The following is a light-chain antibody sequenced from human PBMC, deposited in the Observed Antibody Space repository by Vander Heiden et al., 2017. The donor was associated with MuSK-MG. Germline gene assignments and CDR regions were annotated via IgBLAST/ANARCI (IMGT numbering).Light chain of an antibody. Sequence: DIQMTQSPSTLSASVGDRGTLTCRASQSINIWLAWYQQKPGKAPKLLIYKASSLESGVPSRFSCSGSGTEFTLTISSLQPYDIATYYCQQYNSSSGTVGPGTKVEIK. V-gene: IGKV1-5*03. J-gene: IGKJ1*01. CDR2: KAS. CDR3: QQYNSSSGT. CDR1: QSINIW.